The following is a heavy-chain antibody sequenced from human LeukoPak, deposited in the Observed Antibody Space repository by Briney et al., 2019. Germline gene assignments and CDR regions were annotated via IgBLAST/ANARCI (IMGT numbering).Heavy chain of an antibody. D-gene: IGHD5-12*01. Sequence: GASVKVSCKASGYTFTSYAISWVRQAPGQGLEWMGWISGYNGNTNYAQKLQGRVTMTTDTSTTTAYMELRSLRSDDTAVYSCARDVSPENSAYDWAIYYYYTMDVWGQGTTVTVSS. CDR3: ARDVSPENSAYDWAIYYYYTMDV. V-gene: IGHV1-18*01. J-gene: IGHJ6*02. CDR1: GYTFTSYA. CDR2: ISGYNGNT.